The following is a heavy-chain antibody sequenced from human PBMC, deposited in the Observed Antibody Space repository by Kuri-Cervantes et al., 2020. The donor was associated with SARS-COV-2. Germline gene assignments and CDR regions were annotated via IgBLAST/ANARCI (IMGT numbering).Heavy chain of an antibody. J-gene: IGHJ6*02. CDR1: GGTFSSYA. Sequence: ASVKVSCKASGGTFSSYAITWVRQAPGQGLEWMGWISAYNGNTNYAQKVQGRVTMTTDKSTSTAYTELRRLRSDDTAVYYCARDRGSSGWSWVYYYYGMAVWGQGTTVTVSS. V-gene: IGHV1-18*01. CDR3: ARDRGSSGWSWVYYYYGMAV. D-gene: IGHD6-19*01. CDR2: ISAYNGNT.